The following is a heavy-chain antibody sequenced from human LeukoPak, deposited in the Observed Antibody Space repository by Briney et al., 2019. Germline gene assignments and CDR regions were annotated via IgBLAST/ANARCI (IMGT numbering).Heavy chain of an antibody. CDR2: IKQDGSEK. J-gene: IGHJ4*02. CDR1: GFTFSSYW. Sequence: GGSLRLPCAASGFTFSSYWMSWVRQAPGKGLEWVANIKQDGSEKYYVDSVKGRFTISRDNAKNSLYLQMNSLRAEDTAVYYCARGRVVVAAQGFDYWGQGTLVTVSS. CDR3: ARGRVVVAAQGFDY. D-gene: IGHD2-15*01. V-gene: IGHV3-7*01.